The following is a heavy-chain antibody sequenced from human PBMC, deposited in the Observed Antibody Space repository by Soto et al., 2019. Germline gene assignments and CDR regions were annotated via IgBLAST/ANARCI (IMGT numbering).Heavy chain of an antibody. CDR1: GFAFSNSA. CDR2: ISAASGST. D-gene: IGHD2-15*01. CDR3: AKPEDCSSGGCFAIIDS. Sequence: EVQLVESGGGLVQPGGSLRLSCAASGFAFSNSALNWVRRVPGRGLEWVSAISAASGSTYYADSVQGRFIISRDNSENTLYLQMNNLSPEDTAIYYCAKPEDCSSGGCFAIIDSWGRGTLVTVSS. J-gene: IGHJ4*02. V-gene: IGHV3-23*04.